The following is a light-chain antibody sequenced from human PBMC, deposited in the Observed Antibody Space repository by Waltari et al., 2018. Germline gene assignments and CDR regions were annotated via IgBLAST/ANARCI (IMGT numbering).Light chain of an antibody. J-gene: IGLJ3*02. CDR3: NSRDTNNHWV. CDR1: SLRSYF. CDR2: GKN. Sequence: SSELTQDPAVSVALGQTVRITCQGDSLRSYFASWYQQRPGQAPVLVMYGKNIRPSGIPDRISGFRSGNTAYLTITGTQAEDEADYYCNSRDTNNHWVFGGGTKLTVL. V-gene: IGLV3-19*01.